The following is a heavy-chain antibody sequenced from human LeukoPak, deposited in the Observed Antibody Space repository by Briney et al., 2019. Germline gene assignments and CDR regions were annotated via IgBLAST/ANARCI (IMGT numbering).Heavy chain of an antibody. CDR3: ARGTYYDSSAYSGVRLFDY. V-gene: IGHV1-2*02. CDR1: TYTFTGYY. CDR2: IHPNSGGT. D-gene: IGHD3-22*01. Sequence: ASVKVSCKASTYTFTGYYMHWVRQAPGQGLEWMGWIHPNSGGTSYAQTLQGRVTMTRDTSITTFYMELSRPRSDDTAVYYCARGTYYDSSAYSGVRLFDYWGQGTLVTVSS. J-gene: IGHJ4*02.